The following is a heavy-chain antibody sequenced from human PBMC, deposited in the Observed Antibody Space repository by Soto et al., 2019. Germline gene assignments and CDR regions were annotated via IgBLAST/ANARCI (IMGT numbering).Heavy chain of an antibody. CDR3: ARHGFGPLHGLVDV. CDR1: GGSITNYY. CDR2: INYDGYS. D-gene: IGHD3-10*01. Sequence: QVQLQESGPGLVKPSETLSLTCTVSGGSITNYYCSWFRQPPGKGLEWIGYINYDGYSAYNLSLKRRVPLSLDSSKTQFSLLLDSVTATATAVYYCARHGFGPLHGLVDVWGPGTTVIVSS. J-gene: IGHJ6*02. V-gene: IGHV4-59*08.